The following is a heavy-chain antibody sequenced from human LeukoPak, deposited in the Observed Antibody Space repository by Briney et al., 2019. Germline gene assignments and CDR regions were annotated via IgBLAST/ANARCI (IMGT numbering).Heavy chain of an antibody. CDR1: GFTFSSYA. V-gene: IGHV3-23*01. CDR2: ISGSGGST. J-gene: IGHJ4*02. Sequence: GGSLRLSCAASGFTFSSYAMSWVRQAPGKGLEWVSAISGSGGSTYYADSVKGRFTISRDNSKNTLYLQMSSLRAEDTAVYYCAKTPHYDFWSGYTYFDYWGQGTLVTVSS. D-gene: IGHD3-3*01. CDR3: AKTPHYDFWSGYTYFDY.